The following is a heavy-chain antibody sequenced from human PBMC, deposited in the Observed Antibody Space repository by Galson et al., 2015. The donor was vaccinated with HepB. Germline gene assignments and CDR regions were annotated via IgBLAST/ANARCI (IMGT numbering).Heavy chain of an antibody. Sequence: SLRLSCAASGFTVGASYMSWVRQAPGKGLEWVSVIYDGGSIYYADFAKGGFSISRDNSKNTLYLQMSGRRAEDTAVYYCARAGHYGGKGNWFDSWGQGTLVTVSS. D-gene: IGHD4-23*01. CDR1: GFTVGASY. V-gene: IGHV3-66*02. J-gene: IGHJ5*01. CDR2: IYDGGSI. CDR3: ARAGHYGGKGNWFDS.